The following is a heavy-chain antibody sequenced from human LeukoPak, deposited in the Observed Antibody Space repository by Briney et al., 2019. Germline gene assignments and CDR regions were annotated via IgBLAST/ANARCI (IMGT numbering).Heavy chain of an antibody. CDR1: GFTFSSYA. D-gene: IGHD5-18*01. V-gene: IGHV3-23*01. CDR2: ITSGGNT. Sequence: GGSLRLSCAASGFTFSSYAMSWVRQALGKGLEWVPTITSGGNTYYADSVKGRFTISRDNSKNTLYLQMNFLRAEDTALYYCAICGYTYGTNPFDYWGQGTLVTVSS. J-gene: IGHJ4*02. CDR3: AICGYTYGTNPFDY.